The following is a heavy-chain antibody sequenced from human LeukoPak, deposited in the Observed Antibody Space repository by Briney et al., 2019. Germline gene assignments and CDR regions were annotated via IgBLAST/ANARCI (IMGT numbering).Heavy chain of an antibody. CDR3: ARENVGYYGSGSYYYYGMDV. CDR2: INPNSGGT. V-gene: IGHV1-2*02. Sequence: ASVKVSCKASGYTFTGYYMHWVRQAPGQGLEWMGWINPNSGGTNYAQKFQGRVTMTRDTSISTAYMELSRLGSDDTAVYYCARENVGYYGSGSYYYYGMDVWGQGTTVTVSS. CDR1: GYTFTGYY. D-gene: IGHD3-10*01. J-gene: IGHJ6*02.